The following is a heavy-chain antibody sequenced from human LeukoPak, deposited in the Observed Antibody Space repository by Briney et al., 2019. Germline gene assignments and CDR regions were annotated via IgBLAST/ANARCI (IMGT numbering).Heavy chain of an antibody. D-gene: IGHD3-22*01. Sequence: SETLSLTCTVSGGSISSHYWSWIRQPPGKGLEWIGYIYYSGSTNYNPSLKSRVTISVDTSKNQFSLKLSSVTAGDTAVYYCARSKVVIEVPLDWGQGTLVTVSS. CDR1: GGSISSHY. V-gene: IGHV4-59*11. CDR3: ARSKVVIEVPLD. CDR2: IYYSGST. J-gene: IGHJ4*02.